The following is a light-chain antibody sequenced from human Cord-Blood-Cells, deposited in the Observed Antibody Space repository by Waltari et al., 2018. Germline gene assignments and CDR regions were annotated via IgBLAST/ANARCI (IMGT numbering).Light chain of an antibody. CDR2: AAS. CDR3: QQSYSTPLT. V-gene: IGKV1-39*01. J-gene: IGKJ4*01. Sequence: DIQMTPSPSSMYASVGDRVTITCRASQSISSYLNLYQQKPGKAPKLLIYAASSLQSGVPSRFSGSGSGTDFTLTISSLQPEDFATYYCQQSYSTPLTFGGGTKVEIK. CDR1: QSISSY.